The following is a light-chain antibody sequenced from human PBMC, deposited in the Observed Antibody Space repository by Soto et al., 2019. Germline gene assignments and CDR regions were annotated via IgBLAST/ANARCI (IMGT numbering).Light chain of an antibody. J-gene: IGLJ2*01. CDR3: CSYSGYYTVV. V-gene: IGLV2-11*01. CDR2: DVT. CDR1: SSDVGGYNY. Sequence: QSVLTQPRSVSASPGQSVTISCTGTSSDVGGYNYISWYQQYPGKAPKLIIFDVTKRPSGVPDRFSGSKSGNTASLTISGLQAEDEADYYCCSYSGYYTVVFGGGTKVTVL.